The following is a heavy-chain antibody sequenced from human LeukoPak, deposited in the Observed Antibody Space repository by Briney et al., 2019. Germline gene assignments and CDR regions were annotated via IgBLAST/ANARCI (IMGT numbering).Heavy chain of an antibody. CDR2: IKQDGSEK. J-gene: IGHJ3*02. CDR3: AREGGGDHDAFDI. D-gene: IGHD4-17*01. Sequence: GGSLRLSCAASGSTFSSYWMSWVRQAPGKGLEWVANIKQDGSEKYYVDSVKGRFTISRDNAKNSLYLQMNSLRAEDTAVYYCAREGGGDHDAFDIWGQGTMVTVSS. V-gene: IGHV3-7*01. CDR1: GSTFSSYW.